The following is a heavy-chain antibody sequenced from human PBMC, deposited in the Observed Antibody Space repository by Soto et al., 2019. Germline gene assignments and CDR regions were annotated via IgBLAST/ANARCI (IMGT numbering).Heavy chain of an antibody. CDR2: IIPIFGTA. CDR3: ARDGRDIVVVPAANWFDP. CDR1: GGTFSSYA. Sequence: QVPLVQSGAEVKKPGSSVKVSCKASGGTFSSYAISWVRQAPGQGLEWMGGIIPIFGTANYAQKFQGRVTITADESTSTAYMELSSLRSEDTAVYYCARDGRDIVVVPAANWFDPWGQGTLVTVSS. J-gene: IGHJ5*02. D-gene: IGHD2-2*01. V-gene: IGHV1-69*01.